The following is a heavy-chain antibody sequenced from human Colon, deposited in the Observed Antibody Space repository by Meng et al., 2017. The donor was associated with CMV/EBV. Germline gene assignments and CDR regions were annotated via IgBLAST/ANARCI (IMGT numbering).Heavy chain of an antibody. Sequence: SETLSLTCTVSGDSMRSHYWSWIRQPPGKGLEWIGYVSYTGSATYNPAFQSRVTISVTKPESQFSLKLTSVTAADSAVYYCARAQNVIPELFDSWGQGTLVTVSS. CDR3: ARAQNVIPELFDS. D-gene: IGHD2/OR15-2a*01. V-gene: IGHV4-59*11. J-gene: IGHJ4*02. CDR1: GDSMRSHY. CDR2: VSYTGSA.